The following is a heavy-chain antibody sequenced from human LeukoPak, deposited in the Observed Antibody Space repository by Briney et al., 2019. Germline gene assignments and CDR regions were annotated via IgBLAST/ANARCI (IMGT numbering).Heavy chain of an antibody. CDR2: ISPKSGRT. V-gene: IGHV1-2*02. CDR1: GYSFTDYY. Sequence: GASVKVSCKTSGYSFTDYYIHWVRQAPGQGFEWLGWISPKSGRTNYAQKFQDSVSLTRDTSIDTAYMELTSLRLDDTAIYYCARGVAANGRRLDPWGQGTLITVSS. D-gene: IGHD2-15*01. J-gene: IGHJ5*02. CDR3: ARGVAANGRRLDP.